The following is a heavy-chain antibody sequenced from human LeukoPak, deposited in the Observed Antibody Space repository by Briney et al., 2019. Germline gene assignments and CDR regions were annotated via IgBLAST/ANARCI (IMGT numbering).Heavy chain of an antibody. D-gene: IGHD4-23*01. Sequence: GGSLRLSCAVSGITVSSNYMSWVRQAPGKGLEWVSVIYSGGDTYYADSVKGGFTISRDNSKNTLYLQMNSLRTEDTAMYYCARYNFYGGTPFDCWGQGTLVTVSS. V-gene: IGHV3-66*01. CDR2: IYSGGDT. J-gene: IGHJ4*02. CDR3: ARYNFYGGTPFDC. CDR1: GITVSSNY.